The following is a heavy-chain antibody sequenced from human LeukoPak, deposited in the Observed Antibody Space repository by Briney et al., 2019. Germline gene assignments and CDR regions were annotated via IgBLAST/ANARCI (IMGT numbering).Heavy chain of an antibody. J-gene: IGHJ4*02. CDR3: ATRGDLSWFGALRH. D-gene: IGHD3-16*02. CDR2: IGQERRET. V-gene: IGHV3-7*01. CDR1: GFTFSNYW. Sequence: PGGSLRLSCVVSGFTFSNYWMDSVRQAPGKGLEWGAFIGQERRETNYAGSVKGRFTISRDNAKNSLYLQMYNLRVEDTAVYYCATRGDLSWFGALRHWSQGTVVTVSS.